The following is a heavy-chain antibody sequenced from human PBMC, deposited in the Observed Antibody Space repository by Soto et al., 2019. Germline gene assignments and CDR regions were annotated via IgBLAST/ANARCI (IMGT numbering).Heavy chain of an antibody. CDR2: IYHSGST. J-gene: IGHJ4*02. D-gene: IGHD6-13*01. V-gene: IGHV4-4*02. CDR1: GGSISSSNW. Sequence: SETLSLTCAVSGGSISSSNWWGWVRQPPGKGLEWIGEIYHSGSTNYNPSLKSRVTISVDKSKNQFSLKLSSVTAADTAVYYCARDVSSSHYFDYWGQGTLVTVSS. CDR3: ARDVSSSHYFDY.